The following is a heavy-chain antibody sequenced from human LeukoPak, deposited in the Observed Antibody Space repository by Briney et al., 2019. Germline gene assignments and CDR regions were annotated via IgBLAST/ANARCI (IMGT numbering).Heavy chain of an antibody. D-gene: IGHD1-26*01. CDR3: ARRELHWFDP. Sequence: SETLSLTCTVSGDSISSCNWSWIRQPSGKGLEWIGYINYSGSTNYSPSLKSRVTISVDTSKNQFSPKLTSVTAADTAVYYCARRELHWFDPWGQGTLATVSS. V-gene: IGHV4-59*01. CDR1: GDSISSCN. J-gene: IGHJ5*02. CDR2: INYSGST.